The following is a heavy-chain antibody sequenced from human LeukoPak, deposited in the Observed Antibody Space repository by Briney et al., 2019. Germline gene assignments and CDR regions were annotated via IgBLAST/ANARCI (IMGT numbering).Heavy chain of an antibody. V-gene: IGHV4-59*01. J-gene: IGHJ4*02. D-gene: IGHD3-22*01. CDR1: GGSISRYY. CDR2: IYYSGST. CDR3: ARVKSSGYYSAYYFDY. Sequence: PSETLSLTCTVSGGSISRYYWSWIRQPPGKGLEWIGYIYYSGSTNYNPSLKSRVTISVDTSKNQFSLKLSSVTAADTAVYYCARVKSSGYYSAYYFDYWGQGTLVTVSS.